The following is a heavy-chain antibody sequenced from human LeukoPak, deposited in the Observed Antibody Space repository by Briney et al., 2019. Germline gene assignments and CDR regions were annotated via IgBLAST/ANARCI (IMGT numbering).Heavy chain of an antibody. Sequence: GGSLRLSCAASGFTFSSYGMHWVRQAPGKGLEWVAVISYDGSNKYYADSVKGRFTISRDNSKNTLYLQMNSLRAEDTAVYYCAKDTEMATFDYWGQGTLVTVSS. CDR1: GFTFSSYG. D-gene: IGHD5-24*01. J-gene: IGHJ4*02. CDR3: AKDTEMATFDY. V-gene: IGHV3-30*18. CDR2: ISYDGSNK.